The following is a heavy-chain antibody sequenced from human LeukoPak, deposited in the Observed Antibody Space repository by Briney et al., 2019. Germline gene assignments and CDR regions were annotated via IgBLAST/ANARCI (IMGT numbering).Heavy chain of an antibody. V-gene: IGHV3-30*03. CDR2: ISYDGSKK. CDR1: GFTFSDYG. D-gene: IGHD5/OR15-5a*01. J-gene: IGHJ5*02. CDR3: ARGPSVARAWLDP. Sequence: GGSLRLSCAASGFTFSDYGMHWVRQAPGKGLEWVAVISYDGSKKYYGNSVKGRFTISRDNSKNTLLLEMNSLGVEDTAVYYCARGPSVARAWLDPWGQGTLVTVSS.